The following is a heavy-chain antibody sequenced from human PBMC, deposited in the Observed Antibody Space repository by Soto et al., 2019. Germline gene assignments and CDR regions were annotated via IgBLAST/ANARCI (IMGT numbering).Heavy chain of an antibody. CDR2: IYYSGST. V-gene: IGHV4-31*03. CDR3: ARGLLWFGELANYYYYYGMDV. D-gene: IGHD3-10*01. CDR1: GGSISSGGYY. J-gene: IGHJ6*02. Sequence: PSETLSLTCTVSGGSISSGGYYWSWIRQHPGKGLEWIGYIYYSGSTYYNPSLKSRVTISVDTSKNQFSLKLSSVTAADTAVYYCARGLLWFGELANYYYYYGMDVWGQGTTVTVSS.